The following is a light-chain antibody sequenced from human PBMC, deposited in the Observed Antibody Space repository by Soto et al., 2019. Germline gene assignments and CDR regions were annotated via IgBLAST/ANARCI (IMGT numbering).Light chain of an antibody. CDR1: QSISSW. J-gene: IGKJ4*01. CDR3: QQYYSYPLA. CDR2: KAS. Sequence: DIQMTQSPSTLSASVGDRVTITCRASQSISSWLAWYQQKPGKAPKLLIYKASSLESGVPSRFSGSGSGTEFTLAISSLQSDDFATYYCQQYYSYPLAFGGGTKVEIK. V-gene: IGKV1-5*03.